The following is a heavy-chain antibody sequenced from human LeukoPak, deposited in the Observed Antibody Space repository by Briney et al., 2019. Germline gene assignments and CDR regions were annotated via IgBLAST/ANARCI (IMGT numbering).Heavy chain of an antibody. CDR1: GGSISTSNYY. D-gene: IGHD4-17*01. CDR2: IFYSGST. V-gene: IGHV4-39*07. CDR3: ARDLDGDHPFDY. J-gene: IGHJ4*02. Sequence: SETLSLTCTVSGGSISTSNYYWGWIRQPPGRGLEWIGNIFYSGSTYYSPSLKSRVTISLDTSRNQFSLKLTSVTAAGTAVYYCARDLDGDHPFDYWGQGTLVTVSS.